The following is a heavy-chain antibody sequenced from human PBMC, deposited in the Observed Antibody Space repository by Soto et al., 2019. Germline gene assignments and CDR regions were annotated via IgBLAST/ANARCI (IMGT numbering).Heavy chain of an antibody. V-gene: IGHV3-48*01. Sequence: EVQLVESGGGLVQPGGSLRLSCAASGFTFSSYSMNWVRQAPGKGLEWVSYISSSSSTIYYADSVKGRFTISRDNAKNSLYLQMNSLRAEDTAVYYCARDVGDYGRPSYYFDYWGQGTLVTVSS. J-gene: IGHJ4*02. CDR3: ARDVGDYGRPSYYFDY. CDR2: ISSSSSTI. D-gene: IGHD4-17*01. CDR1: GFTFSSYS.